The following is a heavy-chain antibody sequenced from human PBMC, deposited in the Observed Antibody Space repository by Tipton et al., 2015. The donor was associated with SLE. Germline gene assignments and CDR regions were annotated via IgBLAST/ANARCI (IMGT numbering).Heavy chain of an antibody. J-gene: IGHJ4*02. CDR2: ITHSGIT. D-gene: IGHD3-16*01. CDR1: GGSFSGYY. CDR3: AVGYVWGSPPDY. Sequence: TLSLTCAVYGGSFSGYYWSWIRQPPGKGLEWIGEITHSGITNQNPSLKSRVTISVDTSKNQFSLKLSSVTAADTAVYYWAVGYVWGSPPDYWGEGTLVTVSS. V-gene: IGHV4-34*01.